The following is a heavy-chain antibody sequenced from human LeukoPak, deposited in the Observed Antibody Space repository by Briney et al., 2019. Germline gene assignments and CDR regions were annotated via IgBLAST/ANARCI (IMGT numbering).Heavy chain of an antibody. J-gene: IGHJ4*02. Sequence: ASVKVSCKASGYTFTSYGISWVRQAPGQGLEWMGWISAYNGNTNYAQKLQGRVTMTTDTSTSTAYMEPRSLRSDDTAVYYCARVYSSGWCFDYWGQGTLVTVSS. D-gene: IGHD6-19*01. CDR1: GYTFTSYG. CDR3: ARVYSSGWCFDY. CDR2: ISAYNGNT. V-gene: IGHV1-18*01.